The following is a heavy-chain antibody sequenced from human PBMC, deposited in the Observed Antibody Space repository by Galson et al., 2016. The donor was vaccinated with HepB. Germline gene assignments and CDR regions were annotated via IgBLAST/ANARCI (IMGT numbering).Heavy chain of an antibody. J-gene: IGHJ4*02. Sequence: SVKVSCKASGYTFTTYGITWVRQAPGQGLEWMGWISAYNGNTISAQQLQGRVTLTTDTSTTTAYMELRSLRSDDTAVYYCGREREAEDGSGLFMEYWGQGTLLTVS. CDR3: GREREAEDGSGLFMEY. CDR2: ISAYNGNT. V-gene: IGHV1-18*01. CDR1: GYTFTTYG. D-gene: IGHD3-22*01.